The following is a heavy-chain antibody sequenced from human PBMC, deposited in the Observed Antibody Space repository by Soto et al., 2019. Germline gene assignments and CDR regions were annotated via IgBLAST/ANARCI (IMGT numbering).Heavy chain of an antibody. D-gene: IGHD1-20*01. CDR2: IYSGGST. Sequence: EVQLVESGGGLIQPGGSLRLSCAASGFTVSSNYMSWVRQAPGKGLEWVSVIYSGGSTYYADSVKGRFTISRDNSKNTLYLQMHSLRAEDTAVYYCARGRYNWNPWGMDVWGQGTTVTVSS. CDR1: GFTVSSNY. CDR3: ARGRYNWNPWGMDV. J-gene: IGHJ6*02. V-gene: IGHV3-53*01.